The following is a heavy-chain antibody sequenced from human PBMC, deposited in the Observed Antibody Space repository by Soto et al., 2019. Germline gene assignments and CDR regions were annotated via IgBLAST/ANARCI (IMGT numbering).Heavy chain of an antibody. J-gene: IGHJ4*02. Sequence: GGSLRLSCAASGFSFSTYTMNWVRQAPGKGLEWVSSISSSSAYMYYADSVKGRFTISRDNAKNSLYLQMNSLRAEDTAVYFCARLPPRVVAFAFWGQGTLVTVSS. CDR2: ISSSSAYM. CDR3: ARLPPRVVAFAF. CDR1: GFSFSTYT. D-gene: IGHD5-12*01. V-gene: IGHV3-21*01.